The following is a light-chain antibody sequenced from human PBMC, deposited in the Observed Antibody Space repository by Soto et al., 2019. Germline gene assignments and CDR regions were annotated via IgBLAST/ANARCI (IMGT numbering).Light chain of an antibody. CDR1: QSILYSSNNKNY. CDR2: WAS. CDR3: QQYYGSPPYT. Sequence: DIVMTQSPDSLAVSLGERATINCKSSQSILYSSNNKNYLAWYQQKPGQPPKLLIYWASTRESGVPDRFSGSGSRTDFTLTISSLQAEDVAVYYCQQYYGSPPYTFGQGTKLEIK. V-gene: IGKV4-1*01. J-gene: IGKJ2*01.